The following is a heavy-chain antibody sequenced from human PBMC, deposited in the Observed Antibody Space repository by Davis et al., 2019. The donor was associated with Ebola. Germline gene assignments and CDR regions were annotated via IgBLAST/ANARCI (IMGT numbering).Heavy chain of an antibody. V-gene: IGHV3-13*01. Sequence: GGSLRLSCAASGFTFSSYDMHWVRQAAGKGLEWVSAIGTAGDTYYLGSVKGRFTISRENAKNSLYLQMNSLRAEDTAVYYCARDWGRYDSSGPLYHNAFDIWGQGTMVTVSS. CDR3: ARDWGRYDSSGPLYHNAFDI. CDR2: IGTAGDT. CDR1: GFTFSSYD. J-gene: IGHJ3*02. D-gene: IGHD3-22*01.